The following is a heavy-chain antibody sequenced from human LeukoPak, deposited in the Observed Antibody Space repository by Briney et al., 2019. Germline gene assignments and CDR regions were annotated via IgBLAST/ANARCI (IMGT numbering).Heavy chain of an antibody. V-gene: IGHV3-53*01. D-gene: IGHD3-22*01. J-gene: IGHJ5*02. CDR3: AKDFGHYYDSSGYGGWSDP. CDR2: IYSGGST. CDR1: GFTVSNNY. Sequence: GGSPRLSCAASGFTVSNNYMSWVRQAPGKGLEWVSVIYSGGSTYYTDSVQGRFTISRDTSKNTLYLQMNSLRAEDTALYYCAKDFGHYYDSSGYGGWSDPWGQGTLVTVSS.